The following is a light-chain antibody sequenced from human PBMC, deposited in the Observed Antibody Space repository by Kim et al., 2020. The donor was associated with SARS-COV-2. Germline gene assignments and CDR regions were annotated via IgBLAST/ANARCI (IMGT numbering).Light chain of an antibody. CDR1: SSNIGSYG. CDR3: AAWDDSLTGL. Sequence: PGQRVIISCSGSSSNIGSYGVSWYQQLPGAAPKLLIYNNSQRPSGVPDRFSGSKSGTSASLAISGLQSEDEADYYCAAWDDSLTGLFGGGTKLTVL. CDR2: NNS. J-gene: IGLJ2*01. V-gene: IGLV1-44*01.